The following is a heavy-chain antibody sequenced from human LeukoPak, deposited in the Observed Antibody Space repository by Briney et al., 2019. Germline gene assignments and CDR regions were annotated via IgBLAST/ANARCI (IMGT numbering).Heavy chain of an antibody. CDR3: ARDPIGFGELFYFDY. CDR2: ISYDGSNK. Sequence: GRSLRLSCAASGFTFSSYATHWVRQAPGKGLEWVAVISYDGSNKYYADSVKGRFTISRDNSKNTLYLQMNSLRAEDTAVYYCARDPIGFGELFYFDYWGQGTLVTVSS. CDR1: GFTFSSYA. V-gene: IGHV3-30-3*01. J-gene: IGHJ4*02. D-gene: IGHD3-10*01.